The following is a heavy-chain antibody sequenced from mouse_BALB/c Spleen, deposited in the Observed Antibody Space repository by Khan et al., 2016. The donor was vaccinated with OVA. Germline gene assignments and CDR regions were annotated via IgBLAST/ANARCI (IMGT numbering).Heavy chain of an antibody. CDR2: ISNGGGNI. D-gene: IGHD1-1*01. Sequence: EVELVESGGGLVQPGGSLKLSCATSGFTFSDYHMYWVRQTPEKRLEWVANISNGGGNIYYPDTVKGRFTISRDNAQNTLYLHMSRLKSEDTAMYYCARFTTVYFNYWGQGTTLTVSS. CDR1: GFTFSDYH. CDR3: ARFTTVYFNY. V-gene: IGHV5-12*02. J-gene: IGHJ2*01.